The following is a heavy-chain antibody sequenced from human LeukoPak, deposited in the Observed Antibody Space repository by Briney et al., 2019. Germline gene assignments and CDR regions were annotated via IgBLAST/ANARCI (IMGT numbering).Heavy chain of an antibody. CDR1: GFTLRSYG. J-gene: IGHJ4*02. CDR2: ISYNGINK. V-gene: IGHV3-30*03. Sequence: PGGSLRLSCAASGFTLRSYGMHWVRQAPGKGLEWVALISYNGINKYYADSLKGRFTISRDNSKNTLYLQMNSLRGEDTALYFCARGRYYMDYWGQGTLVTVSS. CDR3: ARGRYYMDY.